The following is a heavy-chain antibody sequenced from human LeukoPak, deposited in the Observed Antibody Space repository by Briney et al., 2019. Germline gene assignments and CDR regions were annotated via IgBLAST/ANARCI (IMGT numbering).Heavy chain of an antibody. CDR2: IYTSGST. V-gene: IGHV4-4*07. Sequence: PSETLSLTCTASGGSISSDYWSWIRQPAGMGLEWIGRIYTSGSTNYNPSLKSRVTISVDKSKNQFSLKLSSVTAADTAVYYCARGVRQYSSSWYDHWGQGTLVTVSS. CDR3: ARGVRQYSSSWYDH. D-gene: IGHD6-13*01. CDR1: GGSISSDY. J-gene: IGHJ5*02.